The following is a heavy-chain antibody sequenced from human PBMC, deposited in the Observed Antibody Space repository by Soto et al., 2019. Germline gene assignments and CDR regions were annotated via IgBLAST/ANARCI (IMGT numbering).Heavy chain of an antibody. D-gene: IGHD2-15*01. Sequence: ASVKVSCKASGYTFTSYYMHWVRQAPGQGLEWMGIINPSGGSTRYAQKFQGRVTMTRDTSTSTVYMELSSLRSEDKAVYYCERETNRVLLSHDFDYWGQGSLVTVSS. V-gene: IGHV1-46*01. CDR1: GYTFTSYY. CDR2: INPSGGST. J-gene: IGHJ4*02. CDR3: ERETNRVLLSHDFDY.